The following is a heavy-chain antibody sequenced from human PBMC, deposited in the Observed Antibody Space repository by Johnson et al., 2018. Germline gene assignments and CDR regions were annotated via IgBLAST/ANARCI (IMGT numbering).Heavy chain of an antibody. V-gene: IGHV1-69*01. CDR1: GGTFSSYA. Sequence: QVQLVESGAEVKKPGSSVKVSCKASGGTFSSYAISWVRQAPGQGLEWMGGIIPIFGTANYAQKFQGRVTITADESTGTAYMELSSLRSEDTAGYYCARGNGYDDSSGLLMDVWGQGTTVTVSS. CDR2: IIPIFGTA. J-gene: IGHJ6*02. CDR3: ARGNGYDDSSGLLMDV. D-gene: IGHD3-22*01.